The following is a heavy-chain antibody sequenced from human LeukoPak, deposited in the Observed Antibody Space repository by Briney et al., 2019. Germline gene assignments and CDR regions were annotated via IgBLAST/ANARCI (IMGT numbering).Heavy chain of an antibody. CDR2: IYRSGST. V-gene: IGHV4-38-2*01. Sequence: PSETLSLTCAVSGYSISSGYYWGWIRQPPGKGLEWIGSIYRSGSTYYNPSLKSRVTISVDTSKNQFSLKLSSVTAADTAVYYCASVLGATTKLDYWGQGTLVTVSS. J-gene: IGHJ4*02. CDR1: GYSISSGYY. CDR3: ASVLGATTKLDY. D-gene: IGHD1-26*01.